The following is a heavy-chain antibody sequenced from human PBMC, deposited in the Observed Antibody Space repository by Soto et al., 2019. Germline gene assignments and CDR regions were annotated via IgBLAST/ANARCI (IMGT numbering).Heavy chain of an antibody. CDR1: GFTFSKYW. CDR2: INSDGSVS. J-gene: IGHJ6*03. CDR3: ARGDCVGGSCYSLAGSFYYYMDV. V-gene: IGHV3-74*01. Sequence: EVKLVESGGGLVQPGGYLRLSCAASGFTFSKYWMYWVRQAPGQGLVWVSRINSDGSVSRYADSVKGRLTISRDNVKNTLYLQMNSLRVEDTAVYYCARGDCVGGSCYSLAGSFYYYMDVWGKGTTVTVFS. D-gene: IGHD2-15*01.